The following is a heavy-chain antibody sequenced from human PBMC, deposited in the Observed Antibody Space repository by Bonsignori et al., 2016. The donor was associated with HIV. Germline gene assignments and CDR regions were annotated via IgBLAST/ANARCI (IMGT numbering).Heavy chain of an antibody. CDR2: IYTSGST. CDR3: ARDRPSPGIAAAGTVYPVLSGLFDY. Sequence: SETLSLTCTVSGGSISSYYWSWIRQPAGKGLEWIGRIYTSGSTNYNPSLKSRVTMSVDTSKNQFSLKLSSVTAADTAVYYCARDRPSPGIAAAGTVYPVLSGLFDYWGQGTLVTVSS. J-gene: IGHJ4*02. V-gene: IGHV4-4*07. D-gene: IGHD6-13*01. CDR1: GGSISSYY.